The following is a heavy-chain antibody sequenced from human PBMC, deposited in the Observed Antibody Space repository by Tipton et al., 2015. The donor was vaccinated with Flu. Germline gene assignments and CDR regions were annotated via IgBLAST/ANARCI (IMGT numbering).Heavy chain of an antibody. CDR1: GGSISSSSTYY. CDR3: ARDHVHDSSACPSYGMDV. V-gene: IGHV4-39*07. D-gene: IGHD3-22*01. J-gene: IGHJ6*02. Sequence: TLSLTCTVSGGSISSSSTYYWGWIRQPPGKGLEWIGSIYYRGSTYYNPSLKSRVTISIDTSKNQFSLKLNSVTAADTAVYYCARDHVHDSSACPSYGMDVWGQGTTVTVSS. CDR2: IYYRGST.